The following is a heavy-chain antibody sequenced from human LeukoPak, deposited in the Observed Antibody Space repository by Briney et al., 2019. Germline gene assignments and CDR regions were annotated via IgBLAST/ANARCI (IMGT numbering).Heavy chain of an antibody. Sequence: GGSLRLSCAASGFIFSNYWMSWVRQAPGKGLEWVANIWQDGNEKYYVDCVKGRFTISRDNAKNSVYLQMNSLRAEDTAVYYCARPLSGSNWFDPWGQGTLVTVSS. CDR2: IWQDGNEK. J-gene: IGHJ5*02. D-gene: IGHD6-25*01. CDR1: GFIFSNYW. V-gene: IGHV3-7*01. CDR3: ARPLSGSNWFDP.